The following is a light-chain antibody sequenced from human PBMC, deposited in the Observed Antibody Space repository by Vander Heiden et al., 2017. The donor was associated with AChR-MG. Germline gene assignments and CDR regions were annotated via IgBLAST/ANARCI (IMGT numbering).Light chain of an antibody. CDR1: QGISRS. Sequence: DIRLTQSPSFLSASVGDRVTITCRASQGISRSLAWYQQKPGKAPKPLIHSASTLQSGVPSRFSGSGSGTEFTLTIISLQPEDFATFYCQQLESYPLTFGGGTKVEIK. J-gene: IGKJ4*01. CDR2: SAS. V-gene: IGKV1-9*01. CDR3: QQLESYPLT.